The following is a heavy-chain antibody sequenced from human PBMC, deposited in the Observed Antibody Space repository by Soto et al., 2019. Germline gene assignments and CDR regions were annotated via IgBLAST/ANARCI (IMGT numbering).Heavy chain of an antibody. CDR1: GGSISSYY. J-gene: IGHJ4*02. V-gene: IGHV4-59*01. CDR2: IYYSGST. D-gene: IGHD4-17*01. CDR3: ARLGYGDYYFDY. Sequence: PSETLSLTCTVSGGSISSYYWSWIRQPPGKGLEWIGYIYYSGSTNYNPSLKSRVTISVDTSKNQFSLKLSSVTAADTAMYYCARLGYGDYYFDYWGQGTLVTVSS.